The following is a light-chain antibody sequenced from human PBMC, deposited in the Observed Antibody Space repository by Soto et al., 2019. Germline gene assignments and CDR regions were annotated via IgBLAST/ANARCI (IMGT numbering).Light chain of an antibody. J-gene: IGKJ1*01. CDR1: QSISGW. CDR2: GAS. Sequence: DIQMTQSPSTLSASVGDRVTITCRASQSISGWLAWYQQKPGKAPKLLIYGASNLQSGVPSRFSGGGSGTDFTLTISSLQPDDFATYYCQQYNSYPWTFGQGTKVDI. V-gene: IGKV1-5*01. CDR3: QQYNSYPWT.